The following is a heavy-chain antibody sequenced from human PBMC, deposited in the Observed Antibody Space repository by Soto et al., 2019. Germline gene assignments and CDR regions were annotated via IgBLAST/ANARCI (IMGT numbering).Heavy chain of an antibody. CDR2: ISGSGGST. D-gene: IGHD1-20*01. Sequence: GGSLSLSCAASGFTFSSYAMSWVRQAPGKGLEWVSAISGSGGSTYYADSVKGRFTISRDNSKNTLYLQMNSLRAEDTAVYYCAKYTGPYYYYYMDVWGKGTTVTVSS. CDR3: AKYTGPYYYYYMDV. V-gene: IGHV3-23*01. J-gene: IGHJ6*03. CDR1: GFTFSSYA.